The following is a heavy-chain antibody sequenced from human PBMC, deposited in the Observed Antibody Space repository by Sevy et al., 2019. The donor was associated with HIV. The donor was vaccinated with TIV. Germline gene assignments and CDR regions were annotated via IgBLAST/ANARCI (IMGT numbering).Heavy chain of an antibody. Sequence: SETLSLTCTVSGGSISSSSYYWGWIRQPPGKGLEWIGSIYYSGSTYYNPSLKSRVTISVDTSKNQFSLKLSSVTAADTAVYYCASSTLYGFYYFDYWGHGTLVTVSS. CDR2: IYYSGST. V-gene: IGHV4-39*01. J-gene: IGHJ4*01. CDR1: GGSISSSSYY. CDR3: ASSTLYGFYYFDY. D-gene: IGHD3-10*01.